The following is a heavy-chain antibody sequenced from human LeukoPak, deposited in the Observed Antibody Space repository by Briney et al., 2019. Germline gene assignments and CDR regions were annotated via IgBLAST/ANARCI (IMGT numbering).Heavy chain of an antibody. V-gene: IGHV1-18*04. D-gene: IGHD3-16*01. CDR2: ISAYNGNT. CDR1: GYTFTSYG. Sequence: ASVKVSCKASGYTFTSYGISWVRQAPGQGLEWMGWISAYNGNTNYAQKLQGRVTMTTDTSTSTAYMELRSLRSDYTAVYYCARVGLGGKGENHVDYWGQGTLVTVSS. CDR3: ARVGLGGKGENHVDY. J-gene: IGHJ4*02.